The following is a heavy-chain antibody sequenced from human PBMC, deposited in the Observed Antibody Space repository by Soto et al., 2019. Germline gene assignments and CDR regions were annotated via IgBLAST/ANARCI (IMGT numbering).Heavy chain of an antibody. V-gene: IGHV3-21*01. Sequence: GGSLRLSCAASGFTFSSYSMNWVRQAPGKGLEWVSSISSSSSYIYYADSVKGRFTISRDNAKNPLYLQMNSLRAEDTAVYYCAFLPYSGSPHGAFDIWGQGTMVTVSS. D-gene: IGHD1-26*01. CDR2: ISSSSSYI. J-gene: IGHJ3*02. CDR3: AFLPYSGSPHGAFDI. CDR1: GFTFSSYS.